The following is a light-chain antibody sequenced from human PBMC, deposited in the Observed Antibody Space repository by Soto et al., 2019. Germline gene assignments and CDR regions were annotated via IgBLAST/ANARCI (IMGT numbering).Light chain of an antibody. CDR1: QSISSY. J-gene: IGKJ1*01. CDR2: AAS. Sequence: DIQMIQSPSSLSASEGDRVTITCRASQSISSYLNWYQQKPGKAPKLLIYAASSLQSGVPSRFSGSGSGTDFTLTISSLQPEDFATYYCQQSYSTSVAFGQGTKVDI. V-gene: IGKV1-39*01. CDR3: QQSYSTSVA.